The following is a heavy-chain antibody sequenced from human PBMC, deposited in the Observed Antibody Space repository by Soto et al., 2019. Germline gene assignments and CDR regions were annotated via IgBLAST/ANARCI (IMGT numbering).Heavy chain of an antibody. V-gene: IGHV3-21*05. CDR3: VRGGGGGLFDP. CDR2: MSPGSRYP. D-gene: IGHD2-15*01. CDR1: GFTFYNYA. Sequence: GGSLRLSCAASGFTFYNYAMNWVRQAPGKGLEWLSYMSPGSRYPAYADSVKGRFTVSRDNAKRSLFLQMTSLTAEDTAIYYCVRGGGGGLFDPWGQGTMVTVSS. J-gene: IGHJ5*02.